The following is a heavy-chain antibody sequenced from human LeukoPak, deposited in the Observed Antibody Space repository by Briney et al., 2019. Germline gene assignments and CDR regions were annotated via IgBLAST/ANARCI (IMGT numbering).Heavy chain of an antibody. D-gene: IGHD3-10*01. CDR1: GFTFSNYA. CDR3: ARPASRGVGRYFDL. Sequence: PGGSLRLSCAASGFTFSNYAMSWVRHAPGKGLEWVSALSGSGDNTYYADSVKGRFTISRDNSKNTLYLQMNSLRAEDTALYYCARPASRGVGRYFDLWGRGSLVTVSS. CDR2: LSGSGDNT. V-gene: IGHV3-23*01. J-gene: IGHJ2*01.